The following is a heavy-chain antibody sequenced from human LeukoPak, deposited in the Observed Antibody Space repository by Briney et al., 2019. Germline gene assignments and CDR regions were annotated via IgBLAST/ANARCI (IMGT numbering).Heavy chain of an antibody. D-gene: IGHD6-13*01. CDR2: IGTAGDT. Sequence: PGGSLRLSCAASGFTFSSYDMHWVRQATGKGLEWVSAIGTAGDTYYPGSVKGRFTISRENAKNSLYLQMNSLRAGDTAVYYCARDRAAAAGTRSYYYYGMDVWGQGTTVTVSS. CDR1: GFTFSSYD. CDR3: ARDRAAAAGTRSYYYYGMDV. J-gene: IGHJ6*02. V-gene: IGHV3-13*01.